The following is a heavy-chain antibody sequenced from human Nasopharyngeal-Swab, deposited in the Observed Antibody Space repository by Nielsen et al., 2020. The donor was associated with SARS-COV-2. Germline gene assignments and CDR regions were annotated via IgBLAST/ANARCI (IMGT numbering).Heavy chain of an antibody. CDR3: AHAEYYYGSGSYYNMSGDYYCDY. Sequence: SGPTLAQLTQLFTLPHNFSWFLGRPSSVAVAWIRLPPGKALEWLALLYWDDDKPYSPSLQSRLTITKDTSKNQVVLTITNMDPLDTATYYCAHAEYYYGSGSYYNMSGDYYCDYWGQGTLVTVAS. CDR1: WFLGRPSSVA. D-gene: IGHD3-10*01. J-gene: IGHJ4*02. V-gene: IGHV2-5*02. CDR2: LYWDDDK.